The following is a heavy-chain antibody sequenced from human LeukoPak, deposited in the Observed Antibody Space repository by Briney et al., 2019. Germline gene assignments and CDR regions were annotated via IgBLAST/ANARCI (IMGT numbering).Heavy chain of an antibody. D-gene: IGHD5-18*01. CDR3: ARDSVDTATY. CDR1: GYSISSGYY. Sequence: SETLSLTCTVSGYSISSGYYWGWIRQPPGKGLEWIGSIYHSGSTYYNPSLKSRVTISVDTSKNQFSLKLSSVTAADTAVYYCARDSVDTATYWGQGTLVTVSS. CDR2: IYHSGST. J-gene: IGHJ4*02. V-gene: IGHV4-38-2*02.